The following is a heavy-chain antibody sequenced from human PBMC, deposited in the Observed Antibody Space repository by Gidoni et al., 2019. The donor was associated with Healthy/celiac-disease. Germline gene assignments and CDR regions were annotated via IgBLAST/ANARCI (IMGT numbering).Heavy chain of an antibody. CDR2: IYYSGST. D-gene: IGHD2-15*01. CDR1: GGSISSSSYY. V-gene: IGHV4-39*01. J-gene: IGHJ5*02. CDR3: ARGLGYCSGGSCYGIWFDP. Sequence: QLQLQESGPGLVKPSETLSLTCTCSGGSISSSSYYWGWIRQPPGKGLEWFGSIYYSGSTYYTPSLKSRFTISVDTSKNQFSLKLSSVTAADTAVYYCARGLGYCSGGSCYGIWFDPWGQGTLVTVSS.